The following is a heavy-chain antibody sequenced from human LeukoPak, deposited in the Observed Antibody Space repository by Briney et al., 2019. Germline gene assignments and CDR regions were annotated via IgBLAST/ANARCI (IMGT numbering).Heavy chain of an antibody. V-gene: IGHV3-30*04. CDR2: ISYDGSNK. CDR3: ARDPGNIGSSWYLGWFDP. Sequence: GRSLRLSCAASGFTFSSYAMHWVRQAPGKGLEWVAVISYDGSNKYYADSVKGRFTISRDNSKNTLYLQMNSLRAEDTAVYYYARDPGNIGSSWYLGWFDPWGQGTLVTVSS. J-gene: IGHJ5*02. D-gene: IGHD6-13*01. CDR1: GFTFSSYA.